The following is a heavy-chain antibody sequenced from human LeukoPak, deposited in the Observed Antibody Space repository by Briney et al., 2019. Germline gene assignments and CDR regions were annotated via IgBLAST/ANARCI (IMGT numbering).Heavy chain of an antibody. CDR1: GFSLSTSGVG. CDR3: AHRRAVSGFLEWLFDAFDI. J-gene: IGHJ3*02. CDR2: IYWDDDK. Sequence: ESGPTLVKPTQTLTLTCTFSGFSLSTSGVGVGWIRQPPGKALEWRALIYWDDDKRYSPSLKSRLTITKDTSKNQVVLTMTNMDPVDTATYYCAHRRAVSGFLEWLFDAFDIWGQGTMVTVSS. V-gene: IGHV2-5*02. D-gene: IGHD3-3*01.